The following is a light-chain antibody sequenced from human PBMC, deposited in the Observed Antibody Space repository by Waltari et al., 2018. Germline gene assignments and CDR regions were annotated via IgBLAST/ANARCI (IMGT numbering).Light chain of an antibody. CDR2: GVN. Sequence: QSVLTQPPSVSGAPGQRVTISCTGSGSTIGAGYDTPCYQQLPGKAPRLLIYGVNTRPVGVPDRFCGSQSGTSASLAITGLQAEDEGDYYCQSYDTSLSVVFGGGTKLTVL. J-gene: IGLJ2*01. CDR1: GSTIGAGYD. V-gene: IGLV1-40*01. CDR3: QSYDTSLSVV.